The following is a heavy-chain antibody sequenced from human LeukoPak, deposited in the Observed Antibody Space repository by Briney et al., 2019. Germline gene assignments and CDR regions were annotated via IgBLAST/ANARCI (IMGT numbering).Heavy chain of an antibody. V-gene: IGHV4-59*08. CDR1: GASTSSRY. J-gene: IGHJ4*02. D-gene: IGHD6-19*01. CDR3: AQTTGWPGFDF. Sequence: SETLSLTCSASGASTSSRYWSWIRQFPGGTLEWIGHIYNAKNTKYNPSLTSRVTISVDTSRYQFSLSLTSLTAADTAIYYCAQTTGWPGFDFWGPGALVTVSS. CDR2: IYNAKNT.